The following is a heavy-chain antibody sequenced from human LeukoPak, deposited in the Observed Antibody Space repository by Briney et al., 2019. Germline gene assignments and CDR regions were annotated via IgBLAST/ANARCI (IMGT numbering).Heavy chain of an antibody. CDR2: IWYDGSNK. J-gene: IGHJ3*02. CDR1: GFTFSSYG. D-gene: IGHD3-3*01. Sequence: PGRSLRLSCAASGFTFSSYGMHWVRQAPGKGLEWVAVIWYDGSNKYYADSVKGRFTISRDNSKNTLYLQMNSLRAEDTAVYYCARESQAYYDFWSGYDAFDIWGQGTMVTVSS. CDR3: ARESQAYYDFWSGYDAFDI. V-gene: IGHV3-33*01.